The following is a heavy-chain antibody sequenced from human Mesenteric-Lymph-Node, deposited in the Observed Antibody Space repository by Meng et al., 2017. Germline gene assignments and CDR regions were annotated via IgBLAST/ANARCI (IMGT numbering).Heavy chain of an antibody. D-gene: IGHD6-19*01. J-gene: IGHJ4*02. CDR3: ARVGSSGFYYFDY. CDR2: FYHSGST. Sequence: SETLSLTCAVSGYSISSGYYWGWIRQPPGKGLEWIGSFYHSGSTYYNPSLKSRVTISVDTSKNQFSLKLSSVTAADTAVYYCARVGSSGFYYFDYWGQGTLVTVSS. CDR1: GYSISSGYY. V-gene: IGHV4-38-2*01.